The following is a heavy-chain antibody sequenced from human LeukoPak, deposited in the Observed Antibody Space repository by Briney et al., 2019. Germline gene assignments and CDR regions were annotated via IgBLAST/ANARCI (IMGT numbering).Heavy chain of an antibody. Sequence: GGSLRLSCAASGFTFSSYAIHWVRQAPGKGLEWVALISFDGTNQLYADSVKGRFTISRDNSKNTLDLQLNSLRAEDTAVYYCARGGVYGDYVDYWGQGTLVTVSS. CDR1: GFTFSSYA. D-gene: IGHD4-17*01. V-gene: IGHV3-30*04. CDR2: ISFDGTNQ. CDR3: ARGGVYGDYVDY. J-gene: IGHJ4*02.